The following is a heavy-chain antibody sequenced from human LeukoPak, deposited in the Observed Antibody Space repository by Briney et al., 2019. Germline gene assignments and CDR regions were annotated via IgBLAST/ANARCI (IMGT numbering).Heavy chain of an antibody. CDR1: GFTFSSYE. CDR2: ISSSGNTI. J-gene: IGHJ4*02. CDR3: ARRRGYDSYYFDY. D-gene: IGHD5-12*01. Sequence: GGSLRLSCAASGFTFSSYEMNWVRQAPGKGLEWVSYISSSGNTIYYADSVKGRFTISRDIAKNSLYLQMNSLRAEDTALYYCARRRGYDSYYFDYWGQGTLVTVSS. V-gene: IGHV3-48*03.